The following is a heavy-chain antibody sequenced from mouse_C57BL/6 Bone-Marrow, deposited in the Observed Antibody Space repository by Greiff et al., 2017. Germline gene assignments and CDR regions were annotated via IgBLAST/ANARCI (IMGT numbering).Heavy chain of an antibody. CDR1: GYTFTDYY. Sequence: VQLKQSGPELVKPGASVKISCKASGYTFTDYYMNWVKQSHGKSLEWIGDINPNNGGTSYNQKFKGKATLTVDKSSSTAYMELRSLTSEDSAVYYCARQEDYYGSSYDYFDYWGQGTTLTVSS. J-gene: IGHJ2*01. CDR3: ARQEDYYGSSYDYFDY. D-gene: IGHD1-1*01. CDR2: INPNNGGT. V-gene: IGHV1-26*01.